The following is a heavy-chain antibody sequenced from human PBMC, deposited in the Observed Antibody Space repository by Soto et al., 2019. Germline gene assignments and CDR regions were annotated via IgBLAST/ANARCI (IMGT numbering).Heavy chain of an antibody. Sequence: SGPTLVKPTQTLTLTCTFSGFSLSTSGVGVGWIRQPPGKALEWLALIYWDDDKRYSPSLKSRLTITKDTSKNQVVLTMTNMDPVDTATYYCAHLGVWDYDAEYFQHWGQGTLVTVSS. CDR3: AHLGVWDYDAEYFQH. CDR2: IYWDDDK. V-gene: IGHV2-5*02. D-gene: IGHD3-16*01. J-gene: IGHJ1*01. CDR1: GFSLSTSGVG.